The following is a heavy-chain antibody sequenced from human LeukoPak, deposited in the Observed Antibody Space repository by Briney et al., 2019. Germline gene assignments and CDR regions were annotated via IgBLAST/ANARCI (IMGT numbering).Heavy chain of an antibody. CDR1: GGTFSSYA. V-gene: IGHV1-69*05. Sequence: ASVKVSCKASGGTFSSYAISWVRQAPGQGLEWMGGIIPIFGTANYAQKFQGRVTITTDESTSTAYMELSSLRSEDTAVYYCARPGYSSGWSYLGAFDIWGQGTMVTVSS. CDR2: IIPIFGTA. J-gene: IGHJ3*02. CDR3: ARPGYSSGWSYLGAFDI. D-gene: IGHD6-19*01.